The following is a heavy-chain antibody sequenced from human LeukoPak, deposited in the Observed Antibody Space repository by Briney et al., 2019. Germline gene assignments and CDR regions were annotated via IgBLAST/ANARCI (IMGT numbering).Heavy chain of an antibody. CDR3: ARGSPSNSGFDY. J-gene: IGHJ4*02. D-gene: IGHD6-25*01. CDR1: SGSISSYC. CDR2: ICTSGSA. Sequence: SETLSLTCAVSSGSISSYCWSWIRQPAGKGLEWIGRICTSGSANYNPSLKSRVTMSIDTSKNQFSLKLSSVTAADTAVYYCARGSPSNSGFDYWGQGTLVTVSS. V-gene: IGHV4-4*07.